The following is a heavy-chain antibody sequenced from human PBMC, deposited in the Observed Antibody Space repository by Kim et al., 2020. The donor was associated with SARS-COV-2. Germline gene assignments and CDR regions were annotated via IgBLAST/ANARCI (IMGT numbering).Heavy chain of an antibody. CDR1: GGSISGYY. V-gene: IGHV4-59*01. Sequence: SETLSLTCTVSGGSISGYYWSWIRQPPGMGLEWIGYLFYGGSTNYNPPFKSRVTISVDASKNQFSLNLSSVTAADTAVYYCARVSNSGPYYYGMDVWGQGTTVSVSS. J-gene: IGHJ6*02. D-gene: IGHD5-12*01. CDR2: LFYGGST. CDR3: ARVSNSGPYYYGMDV.